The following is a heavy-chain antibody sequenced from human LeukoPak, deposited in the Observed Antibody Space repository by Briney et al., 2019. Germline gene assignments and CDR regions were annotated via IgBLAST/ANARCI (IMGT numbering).Heavy chain of an antibody. CDR1: GGSISSYY. V-gene: IGHV4-4*07. CDR3: AREYSH. D-gene: IGHD5-12*01. CDR2: IHTSGST. J-gene: IGHJ4*02. Sequence: SETLSLTCTVSGGSISSYYWSWIRQPAGKGLEWIGRIHTSGSTDYNPSLKSRVTMSLDTSKNQISLQLNSVTAADTAVYYCAREYSHWGQGTLVTVSS.